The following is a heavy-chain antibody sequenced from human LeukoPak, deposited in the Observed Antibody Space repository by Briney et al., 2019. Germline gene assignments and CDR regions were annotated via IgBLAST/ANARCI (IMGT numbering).Heavy chain of an antibody. Sequence: SETLSLTCTVSGGFISSYYWSWIRQPPGKGLEWIGFIYYSGSTNYNPSLKSRVTISVDTSKNQFSLKLSSVTAADTAVYYCARQLYCGGDCSNWFDPWGQGTLVTVSS. CDR2: IYYSGST. CDR3: ARQLYCGGDCSNWFDP. V-gene: IGHV4-59*08. D-gene: IGHD2-21*02. J-gene: IGHJ5*02. CDR1: GGFISSYY.